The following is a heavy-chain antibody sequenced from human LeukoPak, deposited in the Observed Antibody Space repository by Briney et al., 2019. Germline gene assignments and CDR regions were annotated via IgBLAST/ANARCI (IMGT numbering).Heavy chain of an antibody. CDR1: GFTFSTYG. V-gene: IGHV3-33*01. D-gene: IGHD2-8*01. CDR3: ARDQNGWYDS. Sequence: GGSLGLSCAASGFTFSTYGMHWVRQAPGKGLEWVAVIWYDGSNSYYADFVKGRITISRDNSRNTLYLQMNSLRAEDTAVYYCARDQNGWYDSWGQGTLVTVSS. CDR2: IWYDGSNS. J-gene: IGHJ5*01.